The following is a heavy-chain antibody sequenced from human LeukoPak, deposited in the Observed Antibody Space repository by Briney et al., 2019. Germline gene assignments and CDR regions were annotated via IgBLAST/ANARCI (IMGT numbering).Heavy chain of an antibody. V-gene: IGHV1-2*02. J-gene: IGHJ4*02. CDR2: INPNSGGT. CDR3: ARDVDSSGYYKADY. D-gene: IGHD3-22*01. CDR1: GYTFTGYY. Sequence: ASVKVSCKASGYTFTGYYMHWVRQAPGQGLEWMGWINPNSGGTNYAQKFQGRVTMTRDTSISTAYMELSRLRSDDTAVYYCARDVDSSGYYKADYWGQGTLVTVSS.